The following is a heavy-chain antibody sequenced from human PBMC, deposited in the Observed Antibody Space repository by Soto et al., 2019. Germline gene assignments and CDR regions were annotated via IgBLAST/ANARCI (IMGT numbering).Heavy chain of an antibody. D-gene: IGHD4-17*01. J-gene: IGHJ4*02. CDR3: ARGQITVTIRDLGQRPPHPIYFDY. V-gene: IGHV4-34*01. Sequence: SETLSLTCAVYGGSFSGYYWSWIRQPPGKGLEWIGEINHSGSTNYNPSLKSRVTISVDTSKNQFSLKLISVTAADTAVYYCARGQITVTIRDLGQRPPHPIYFDYWGQGTLVTVSS. CDR1: GGSFSGYY. CDR2: INHSGST.